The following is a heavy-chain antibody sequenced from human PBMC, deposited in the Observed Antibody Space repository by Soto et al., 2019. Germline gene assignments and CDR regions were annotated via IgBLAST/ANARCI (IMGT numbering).Heavy chain of an antibody. CDR1: GGTFSSYA. Sequence: SVKVSCKASGGTFSSYAISWVRQAPGQGLEWMGGIIPIFGTANYAQKFQGRVTITADESTSTAYVELSSLRSEDTAVYYCARATGPHYYGSGSYPLYWGQGTLVTVSS. V-gene: IGHV1-69*13. CDR2: IIPIFGTA. J-gene: IGHJ4*02. D-gene: IGHD3-10*01. CDR3: ARATGPHYYGSGSYPLY.